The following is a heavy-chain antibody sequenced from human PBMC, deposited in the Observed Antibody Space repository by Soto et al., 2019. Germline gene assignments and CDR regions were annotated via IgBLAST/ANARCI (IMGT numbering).Heavy chain of an antibody. CDR3: ARSRNGGVADSFDY. D-gene: IGHD3-10*01. CDR2: ISRDGSNE. J-gene: IGHJ4*02. V-gene: IGHV3-30-3*01. Sequence: QVQLVASGGGVVQKGRSLTLSCEASGFTFRRHAIHWVRQAPGKGLEWVAVISRDGSNEYYEDSVKGRFTISRDNSKNTLYLQLNSLRREDTAVYYCARSRNGGVADSFDYWGQGTLVTVSS. CDR1: GFTFRRHA.